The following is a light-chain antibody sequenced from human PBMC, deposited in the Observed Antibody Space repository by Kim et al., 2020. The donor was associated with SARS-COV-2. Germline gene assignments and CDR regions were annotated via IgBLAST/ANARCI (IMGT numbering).Light chain of an antibody. CDR3: GADHGSGSNWV. Sequence: LTCPLGSGYSNYKVDWYQQRPGKGPRFVMRVGTGGIVGSKGDGIPDRFSVLGSGLNRYLTIKNIQEEDESDYHCGADHGSGSNWVFGGGTQLTVL. J-gene: IGLJ2*01. CDR2: VGTGGIVG. V-gene: IGLV9-49*01. CDR1: SGYSNYK.